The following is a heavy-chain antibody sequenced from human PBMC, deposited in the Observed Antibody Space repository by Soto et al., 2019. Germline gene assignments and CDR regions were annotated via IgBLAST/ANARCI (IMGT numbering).Heavy chain of an antibody. V-gene: IGHV6-1*01. CDR2: TYYRSKWYN. CDR3: ARDLGSGWYKEGYYYYYGMDV. CDR1: GDSVSSNSAA. J-gene: IGHJ6*02. D-gene: IGHD6-19*01. Sequence: KQSQTLSLTCAISGDSVSSNSAAWNWIRQSPSRGLEWLGRTYYRSKWYNDYAVSVKSRITINPDTSKNQFSLQLNSVTPEDTTVYYCARDLGSGWYKEGYYYYYGMDVWGQGTTVTVSS.